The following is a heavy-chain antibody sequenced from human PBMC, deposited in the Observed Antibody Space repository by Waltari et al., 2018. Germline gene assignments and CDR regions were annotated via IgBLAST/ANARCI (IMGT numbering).Heavy chain of an antibody. D-gene: IGHD3-16*01. Sequence: QVQLLQSGAEVKNPGASVKVSCKASGYSFNAFDLHWVRQVPGQGLEWMGWINPENGGTNFARKFQGRVSLTRDTSSNTVYMEMSTLTSNDTAVYYCARNFLQRLGWFDSWGQGTLVTVSS. CDR3: ARNFLQRLGWFDS. CDR2: INPENGGT. V-gene: IGHV1-2*02. J-gene: IGHJ5*01. CDR1: GYSFNAFD.